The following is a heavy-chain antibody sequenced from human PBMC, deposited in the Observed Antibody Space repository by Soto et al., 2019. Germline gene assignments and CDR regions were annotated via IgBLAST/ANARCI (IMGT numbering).Heavy chain of an antibody. CDR3: ASERIAVAGKLYYYYGMDV. V-gene: IGHV1-69*06. CDR1: GGTFSSYA. Sequence: ASVKVSCKASGGTFSSYAISWVRQAPGQGLEWMGGIIPIFGTANYAQKFQGRVTITADKSTSTAYMELSSLRSEDTAVYYCASERIAVAGKLYYYYGMDVWGQGTTVTVSS. D-gene: IGHD6-19*01. J-gene: IGHJ6*02. CDR2: IIPIFGTA.